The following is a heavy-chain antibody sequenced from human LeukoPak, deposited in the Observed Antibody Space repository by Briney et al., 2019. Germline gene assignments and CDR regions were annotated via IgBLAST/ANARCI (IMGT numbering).Heavy chain of an antibody. D-gene: IGHD4-17*01. CDR1: RFSFISYG. V-gene: IGHV3-30*18. CDR2: ISVDGRNK. Sequence: PGGSLRLSCAASRFSFISYGMDWVSQAPGRGLGWVGVISVDGRNKNYADSVKGRFTNSRDNSKDTLYLPMNSLRDEDTAVYYCAKRPSDYGDYVTYIDYWGQGTLVTVSS. CDR3: AKRPSDYGDYVTYIDY. J-gene: IGHJ4*02.